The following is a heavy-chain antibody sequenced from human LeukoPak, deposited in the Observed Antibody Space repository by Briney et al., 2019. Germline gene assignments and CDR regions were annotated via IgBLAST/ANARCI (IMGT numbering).Heavy chain of an antibody. CDR2: LNPNTGGT. Sequence: ASVTVSCKASKYTFTGCYIHWVRQAPGQGLEWMGRLNPNTGGTTYAQKFQGRVIMTRDTSISTAFMELRRLTSDYTAVYYSVREQETAVNLQLFRRDAIDNWGQGTLDTVSS. V-gene: IGHV1-2*06. CDR1: KYTFTGCY. CDR3: VREQETAVNLQLFRRDAIDN. J-gene: IGHJ3*02. D-gene: IGHD1-1*01.